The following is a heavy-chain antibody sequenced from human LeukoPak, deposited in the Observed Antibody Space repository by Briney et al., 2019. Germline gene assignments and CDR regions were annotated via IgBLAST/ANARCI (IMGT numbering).Heavy chain of an antibody. V-gene: IGHV3-48*01. D-gene: IGHD3-3*01. CDR2: ISSSSSTI. Sequence: GGSLRLSCAASGFSFNDYSMNWVRQAPGKGLEWVSYISSSSSTIYYADSVKGRFTISRDNAKNSLHLQMNSLRAEDTAVYYCAREGYDFWTWFDPWGQGTLVTVSS. J-gene: IGHJ5*02. CDR1: GFSFNDYS. CDR3: AREGYDFWTWFDP.